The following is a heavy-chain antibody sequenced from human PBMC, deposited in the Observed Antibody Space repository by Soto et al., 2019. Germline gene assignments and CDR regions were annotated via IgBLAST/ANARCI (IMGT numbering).Heavy chain of an antibody. CDR2: LSYDGNNE. Sequence: GGSLRLSCAVSGITFSSYTIHWVRQAPGKGLEWVAVLSYDGNNEYYADSVKGRFTISRDNSKNTLYLQMNSLRTEDTAVYYCASRSVSGYSYGEGFDYWGQGTLVTVSS. J-gene: IGHJ4*02. D-gene: IGHD5-18*01. CDR1: GITFSSYT. V-gene: IGHV3-30-3*01. CDR3: ASRSVSGYSYGEGFDY.